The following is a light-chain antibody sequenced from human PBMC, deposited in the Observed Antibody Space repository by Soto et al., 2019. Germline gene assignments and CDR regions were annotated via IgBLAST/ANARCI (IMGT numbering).Light chain of an antibody. CDR2: DAS. V-gene: IGKV3-11*01. Sequence: EIALTQSPATLSLSPGERATLSCRASQSVSSYLAWYQQKPGQAPRLLIYDASNRATGIPARFSGSGSGTDFTLAISSLEPEDFAVYYCQQRSSWPYTFGQGTKLEIK. J-gene: IGKJ2*01. CDR3: QQRSSWPYT. CDR1: QSVSSY.